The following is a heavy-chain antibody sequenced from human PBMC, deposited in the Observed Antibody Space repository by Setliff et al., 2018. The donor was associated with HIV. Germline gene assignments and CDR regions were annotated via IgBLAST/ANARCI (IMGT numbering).Heavy chain of an antibody. Sequence: PSETLSLTCIVSGGSIGSHYWSWIRQPPGKGLEWIGYFYNSGQTNSNPSLRSRVTMAVDTSKNQFSLKLNSVTAADTAIYYCARVFPHPYGNSWFGPWGQGTLVTVSS. CDR1: GGSIGSHY. V-gene: IGHV4-59*11. J-gene: IGHJ5*02. D-gene: IGHD1-1*01. CDR3: ARVFPHPYGNSWFGP. CDR2: FYNSGQT.